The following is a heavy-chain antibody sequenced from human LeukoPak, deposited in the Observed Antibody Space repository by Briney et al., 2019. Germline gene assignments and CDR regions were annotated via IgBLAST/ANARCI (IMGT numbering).Heavy chain of an antibody. V-gene: IGHV3-20*04. CDR2: INWNGGRT. Sequence: GGSLRLSCVASGFTFDDYGMSWVRQVPGKGLEWVSGINWNGGRTGYADSVKGRFTISRDNAKNSLYLQMNSLRVEDTAVYYCARGAMKTNYYHDYFDYWGQGTLVTVSS. J-gene: IGHJ4*02. CDR1: GFTFDDYG. D-gene: IGHD1-26*01. CDR3: ARGAMKTNYYHDYFDY.